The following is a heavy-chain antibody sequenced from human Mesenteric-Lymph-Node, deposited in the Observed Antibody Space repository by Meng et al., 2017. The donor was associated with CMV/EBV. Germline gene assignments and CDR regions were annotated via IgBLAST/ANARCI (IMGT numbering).Heavy chain of an antibody. J-gene: IGHJ4*02. V-gene: IGHV1-3*01. CDR2: INAGNGNT. CDR1: GYIFTNYA. Sequence: PGASVKVSCKASGYIFTNYAIFWVRQAPGQRLEWLGWINAGNGNTEYSQNFQDRITLTRDTSASTVYMQLSSLRSEDTAVYYCARDLDYWSPGTLVTVS. CDR3: ARDLDY.